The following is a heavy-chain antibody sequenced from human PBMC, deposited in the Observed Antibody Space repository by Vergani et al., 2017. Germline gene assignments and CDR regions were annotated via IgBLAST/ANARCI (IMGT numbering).Heavy chain of an antibody. Sequence: QVQVVQSGAEVKKSGASVKVSCKTSGYTFSNYYMHWVRQAPGQGLEWMGIINPSGGHTNYAQKFQGGVTMTRDTSTSTVYMELSSLRSEDTAIYYCARGDYGILTGYRYWGRGTLVTVSA. CDR3: ARGDYGILTGYRY. CDR2: INPSGGHT. CDR1: GYTFSNYY. D-gene: IGHD3-9*01. J-gene: IGHJ4*02. V-gene: IGHV1-46*03.